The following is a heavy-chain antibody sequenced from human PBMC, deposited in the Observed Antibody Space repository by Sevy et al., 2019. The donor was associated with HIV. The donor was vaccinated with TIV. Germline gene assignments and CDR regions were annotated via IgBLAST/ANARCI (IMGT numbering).Heavy chain of an antibody. CDR1: GFTFSSYA. V-gene: IGHV3-23*01. CDR2: ISGSGRIT. CDR3: AKEGQGEYYDSSGSFDY. J-gene: IGHJ4*02. D-gene: IGHD3-22*01. Sequence: GGYLRLSCAASGFTFSSYAMSWVRQAPGKGLEWVSAISGSGRITYYADSVKGRFTISRDNSKNTLYLQMNSLRAEDPGVYYCAKEGQGEYYDSSGSFDYWGQGTLVTVSS.